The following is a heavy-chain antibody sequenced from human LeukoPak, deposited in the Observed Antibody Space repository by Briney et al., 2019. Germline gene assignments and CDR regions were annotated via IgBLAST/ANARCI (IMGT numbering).Heavy chain of an antibody. V-gene: IGHV3-23*01. CDR3: ARASWISSADAVL. CDR2: LRGDGDT. Sequence: PGGSLRLSCEASGFIFSNYATSWVRQAPARGLEWVSSLRGDGDTFYADFVKGRFSLSRDDSRNTVYLQLNNLRVDDTAEYYCARASWISSADAVLWGQGTPVTVSS. D-gene: IGHD2-2*03. J-gene: IGHJ4*02. CDR1: GFIFSNYA.